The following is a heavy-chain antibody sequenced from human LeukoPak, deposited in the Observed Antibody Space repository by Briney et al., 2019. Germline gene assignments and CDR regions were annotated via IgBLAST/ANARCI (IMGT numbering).Heavy chain of an antibody. J-gene: IGHJ4*02. CDR3: ASSEVLLWFGESPEYYFDY. D-gene: IGHD3-10*01. CDR2: IYYSGST. V-gene: IGHV4-59*01. CDR1: GGSTSSYY. Sequence: SETLSLTCTVSGGSTSSYYWSWIRQPPGKELEWIGYIYYSGSTNYNPSLKSRVTISVDTSKNQFSLKLSSVTAADTAVYYCASSEVLLWFGESPEYYFDYWGQGTLVTVSS.